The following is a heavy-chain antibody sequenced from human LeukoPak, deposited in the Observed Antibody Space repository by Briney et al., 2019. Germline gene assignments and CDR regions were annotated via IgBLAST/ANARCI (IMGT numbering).Heavy chain of an antibody. CDR1: GGSISSYY. D-gene: IGHD2-8*01. CDR2: YSGST. J-gene: IGHJ5*02. Sequence: SETLSLTCTVSGGSISSYYWSWIRQPPGKGLEWIGYYSGSTNYNPSLKSRVTISVDTSKNQFSLKLSSVTAADTAVYYCARVYCPNGVCYNSRGWFDPWGQGTLVTVSS. V-gene: IGHV4-59*01. CDR3: ARVYCPNGVCYNSRGWFDP.